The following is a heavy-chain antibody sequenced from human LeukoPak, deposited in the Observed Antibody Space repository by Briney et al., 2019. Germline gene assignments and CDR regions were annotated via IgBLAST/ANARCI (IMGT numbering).Heavy chain of an antibody. D-gene: IGHD3-22*01. Sequence: GGSLRLSCAASGFTFSSYSMNWVRQAPGKGLEWVANIKQDGSEKYYVDSVKGRFTISRDNAKNSLSLQMNSLRAEDTAVYYCARRYYDSSGYPKFYYYYYMDVWGKGTTVTVSS. J-gene: IGHJ6*03. V-gene: IGHV3-7*01. CDR1: GFTFSSYS. CDR2: IKQDGSEK. CDR3: ARRYYDSSGYPKFYYYYYMDV.